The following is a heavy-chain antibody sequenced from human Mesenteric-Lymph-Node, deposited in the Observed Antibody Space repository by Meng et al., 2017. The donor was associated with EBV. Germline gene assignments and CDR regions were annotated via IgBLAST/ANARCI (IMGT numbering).Heavy chain of an antibody. V-gene: IGHV3-53*01. D-gene: IGHD1-26*01. CDR3: ARTVGTTDYFDS. CDR2: IYTSGNT. J-gene: IGHJ4*02. CDR1: GITVRNNY. Sequence: EVQLAESGGGLIQPVGSLRLTCAASGITVRNNYMIWVRQAPGKGLEWGSAIYTSGNTYYADSVKGRFTISRDNSKNTVYFQMNSLRADDTAVYYCARTVGTTDYFDSWGQGNLVTVSS.